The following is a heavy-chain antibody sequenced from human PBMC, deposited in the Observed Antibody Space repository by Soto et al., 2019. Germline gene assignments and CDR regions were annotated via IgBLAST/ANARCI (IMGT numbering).Heavy chain of an antibody. CDR2: ISYDGSNK. J-gene: IGHJ4*02. Sequence: GGSLRLSCAASGFTFSSYAMHWVRQPPGKGLEWVAVISYDGSNKYYADSVKGRFTISRDNSKNTLYLQMNSLRAEDTAVYYCTKDRYCSSTSCYAGYYWGQGTLVTVS. CDR1: GFTFSSYA. D-gene: IGHD2-2*01. CDR3: TKDRYCSSTSCYAGYY. V-gene: IGHV3-30-3*01.